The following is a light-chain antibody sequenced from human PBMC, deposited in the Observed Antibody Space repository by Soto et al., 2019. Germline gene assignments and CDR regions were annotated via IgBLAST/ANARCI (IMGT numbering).Light chain of an antibody. Sequence: DIQMTQSPSTLSASVGDRVTITCRASQSISSWLAWYQQKPGKAPKLLIYDASSVESGVPSRFSGSGSGTEFTLTISSLQPDDFATYYGQHGTFGQGTKVDIK. CDR1: QSISSW. CDR2: DAS. CDR3: QHGT. J-gene: IGKJ1*01. V-gene: IGKV1-5*01.